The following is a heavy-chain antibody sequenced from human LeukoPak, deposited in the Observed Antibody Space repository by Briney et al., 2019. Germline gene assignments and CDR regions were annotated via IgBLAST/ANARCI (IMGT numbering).Heavy chain of an antibody. CDR2: ITPGGGT. Sequence: ASVKVTCKASGYTFTSYAIHWVRQAPGQGLEWMGWITPGGGTNYPQKFQGRVAITWDTSITTAYMDLSRLTSDDTAVYYCARDRYGDGFAHLDYWGQGALVTVSS. J-gene: IGHJ4*02. CDR3: ARDRYGDGFAHLDY. V-gene: IGHV1-2*02. D-gene: IGHD5-24*01. CDR1: GYTFTSYA.